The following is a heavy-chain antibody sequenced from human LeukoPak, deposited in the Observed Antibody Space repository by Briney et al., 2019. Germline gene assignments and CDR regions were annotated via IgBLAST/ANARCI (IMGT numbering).Heavy chain of an antibody. CDR1: GYTFTGYY. CDR2: INPDTGDT. V-gene: IGHV1-2*02. D-gene: IGHD5-18*01. CDR3: ARGGYKYDYSFDF. J-gene: IGHJ4*02. Sequence: ASVKVSCKASGYTFTGYYMHWVRQAPGQGLEWMGWINPDTGDTKFDQKFQGRVTVTRDTSISTAYMELSSLTFDDTAVYYCARGGYKYDYSFDFWGQGTLVAVSS.